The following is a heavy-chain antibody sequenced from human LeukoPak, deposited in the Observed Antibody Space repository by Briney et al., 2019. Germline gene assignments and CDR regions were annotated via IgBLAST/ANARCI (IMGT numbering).Heavy chain of an antibody. CDR1: GFTFSIYV. D-gene: IGHD2-21*01. V-gene: IGHV3-64*01. J-gene: IGHJ4*02. CDR3: ARSDCGSDGCKLLNY. CDR2: ISSNGGST. Sequence: GGSLRLSCAASGFTFSIYVMHWVRQAPGKGLEYVSGISSNGGSTYYANSLKGRFTISRDNSKNTLSLQMSNLRAEDTATYYCARSDCGSDGCKLLNYWGQGILVTVSS.